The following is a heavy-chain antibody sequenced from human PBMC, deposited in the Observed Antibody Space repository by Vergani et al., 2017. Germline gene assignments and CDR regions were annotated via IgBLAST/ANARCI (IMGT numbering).Heavy chain of an antibody. D-gene: IGHD3-10*01. CDR2: IYTSGST. V-gene: IGHV4-4*07. Sequence: QVQLQESGPGLVKPSETLSLTCTVSGGSISSYYWSWIRQPAGKGLGGIGRIYTSGSTNYNPSLKSRVTISVDTSKNQFSLKLSSVTAADTAVYYCARVPYGSGSVRDWGQGTLVTVSS. CDR1: GGSISSYY. CDR3: ARVPYGSGSVRD. J-gene: IGHJ4*02.